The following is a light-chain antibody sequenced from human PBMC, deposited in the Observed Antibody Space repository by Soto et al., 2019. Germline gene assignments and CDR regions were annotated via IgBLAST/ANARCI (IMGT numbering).Light chain of an antibody. J-gene: IGLJ3*02. CDR3: SSYTRGSTLV. CDR1: SSDVGGYDY. CDR2: EVS. V-gene: IGLV2-14*01. Sequence: QSVLTQPASVSGSPGQSITISCTGSSSDVGGYDYVAWYQQHPGKAPKLMIYEVSNRPSGVSNRFSGSRSGNTASLTISGLQAEDEADYYCSSYTRGSTLVFGGGTKVTVL.